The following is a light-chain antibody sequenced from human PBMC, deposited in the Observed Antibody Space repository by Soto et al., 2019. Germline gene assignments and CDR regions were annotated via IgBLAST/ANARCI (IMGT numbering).Light chain of an antibody. J-gene: IGLJ3*02. CDR1: SSNIGNNY. CDR2: DNE. V-gene: IGLV1-51*01. Sequence: QSVLTQPPSVSAAPGQRVTISCSGSSSNIGNNYVSWYQQLPGTAPKLLIYDNEQRPSGIPDRFSGSKSGTSATLGITGLQTGDEADYYCGTWDDSLTAAVFGGGTKLTVL. CDR3: GTWDDSLTAAV.